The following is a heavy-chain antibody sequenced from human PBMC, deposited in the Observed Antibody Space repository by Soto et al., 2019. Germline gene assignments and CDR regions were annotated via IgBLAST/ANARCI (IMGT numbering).Heavy chain of an antibody. CDR1: GFTFSDYY. D-gene: IGHD3-22*01. CDR2: ISSSGNTI. Sequence: QVQLVESGGGLVKTSGSLRLACAASGFTFSDYYMSWVRQAPGKGLEWVSYISSSGNTIYYADSVKGRFTISRDNAKNSVYLQMNSLRAEDAALDFCAKMSSENYYDPVFSWGQGTLVTVSS. J-gene: IGHJ4*02. V-gene: IGHV3-11*01. CDR3: AKMSSENYYDPVFS.